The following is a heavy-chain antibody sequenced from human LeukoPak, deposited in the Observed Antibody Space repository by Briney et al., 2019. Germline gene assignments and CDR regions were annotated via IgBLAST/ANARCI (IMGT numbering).Heavy chain of an antibody. J-gene: IGHJ4*02. Sequence: ASVKVSCKASGYTFTSYAFRWVRQAPGQGLEWMGWISAYNGNTNYAQNLQGRVTMTTDTSTSTAYMELRSLRSDDTAVYYCARQADGWINDYWGQGTLVTVSS. D-gene: IGHD5-12*01. CDR2: ISAYNGNT. V-gene: IGHV1-18*01. CDR1: GYTFTSYA. CDR3: ARQADGWINDY.